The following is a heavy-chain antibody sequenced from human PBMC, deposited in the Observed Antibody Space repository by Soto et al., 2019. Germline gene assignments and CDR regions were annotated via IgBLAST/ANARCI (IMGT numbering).Heavy chain of an antibody. CDR2: IWYDGSNK. Sequence: QVQLVESGGGVVQPGRSLRLSCAASGFTFSSYGMHWVRQAPGKGLEWVAVIWYDGSNKYYADSVKGRFTISRDNSKNTLYLQMNSLRAEDTAVYYCAREAGYSSSSYLSWGQGTLVTVSS. J-gene: IGHJ4*02. D-gene: IGHD6-6*01. V-gene: IGHV3-33*01. CDR1: GFTFSSYG. CDR3: AREAGYSSSSYLS.